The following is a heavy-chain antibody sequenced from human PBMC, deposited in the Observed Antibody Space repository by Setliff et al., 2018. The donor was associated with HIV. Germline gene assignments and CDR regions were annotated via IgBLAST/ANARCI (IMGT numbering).Heavy chain of an antibody. D-gene: IGHD2-2*01. CDR2: VYYSGTT. CDR1: DGSMTSGSYY. J-gene: IGHJ4*02. Sequence: ETLSLTCSVSDGSMTSGSYYWGWIRQPPGKGLEWIGSVYYSGTTYYNPSLKSRLRMSVDTSKNQFTLKVISMTAADTAVYYCARLSCSSNSCPFDYWVQGTLVT. CDR3: ARLSCSSNSCPFDY. V-gene: IGHV4-39*06.